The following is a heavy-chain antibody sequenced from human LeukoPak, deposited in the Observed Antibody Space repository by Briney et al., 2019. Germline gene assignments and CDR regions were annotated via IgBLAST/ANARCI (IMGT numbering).Heavy chain of an antibody. Sequence: GGSLRLSCAASGFTFSSYAMHWVRQAPGKGLEWVAVISYDGSNKYYAESVKGRFTISRDNSKNTLYLQMNSLRAEDTAVYYCARGQTYYYGSGSYGHYYGMAVWGQGTTVTVSS. V-gene: IGHV3-30-3*01. J-gene: IGHJ6*02. CDR2: ISYDGSNK. CDR1: GFTFSSYA. D-gene: IGHD3-10*01. CDR3: ARGQTYYYGSGSYGHYYGMAV.